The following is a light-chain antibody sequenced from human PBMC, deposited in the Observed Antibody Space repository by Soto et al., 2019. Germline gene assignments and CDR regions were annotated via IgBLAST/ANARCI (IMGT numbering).Light chain of an antibody. CDR2: KVS. CDR3: QQTYITPQT. CDR1: QSISTY. V-gene: IGKV1-39*01. Sequence: DIQMTQSPSSLSASVGDRVTITCLTSQSISTYLNWYQQKPGKAPKLLIYKVSTLQSGVPSRFSGSGSGTHFTLTISSLQPEDSAAYYCQQTYITPQTFGQGTRLEIK. J-gene: IGKJ5*01.